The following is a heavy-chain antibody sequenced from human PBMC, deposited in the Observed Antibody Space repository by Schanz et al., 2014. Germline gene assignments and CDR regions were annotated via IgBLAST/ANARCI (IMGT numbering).Heavy chain of an antibody. D-gene: IGHD3-10*01. J-gene: IGHJ4*02. CDR2: IKPDGSEK. CDR3: AREVGGGFGQHY. CDR1: GFTFSAYW. V-gene: IGHV3-7*01. Sequence: EVQLVESGGGLVQPGGSLRLSCAASGFTFSAYWMTWVRQAPGKGLDWVGIIKPDGSEKFYVDSVKGRFTISRDNAKNLMYLHLNSLRAEDTAVYYCAREVGGGFGQHYWGQGALVTVSS.